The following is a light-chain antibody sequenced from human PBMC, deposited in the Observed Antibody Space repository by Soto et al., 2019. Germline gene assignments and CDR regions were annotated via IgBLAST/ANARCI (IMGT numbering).Light chain of an antibody. V-gene: IGKV3-20*01. CDR1: QSVSSSY. Sequence: EIVLTQSPGTLSLSPGERATFSCRASQSVSSSYLAWYQQKPGQPPRLLIYRASSRATGIPDRFSGSGSGTDFTLTISRLEPEDFAVYFCQQCASSAITFGQGTRLEIK. J-gene: IGKJ5*01. CDR2: RAS. CDR3: QQCASSAIT.